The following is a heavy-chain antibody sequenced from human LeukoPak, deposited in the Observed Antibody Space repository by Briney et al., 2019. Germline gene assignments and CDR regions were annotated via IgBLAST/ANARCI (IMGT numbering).Heavy chain of an antibody. CDR2: IYSGGST. J-gene: IGHJ6*03. D-gene: IGHD5-18*01. CDR1: GFTVSSNY. Sequence: GGSLRLSCAASGFTVSSNYMSWVRQAPGKGQEWVSVIYSGGSTYYADSVKGRFTISRDNSKNTLYLQMNSLRAEDTAVYYCARVLYTAMEPSDMDVWGKGTTVTVSS. CDR3: ARVLYTAMEPSDMDV. V-gene: IGHV3-53*01.